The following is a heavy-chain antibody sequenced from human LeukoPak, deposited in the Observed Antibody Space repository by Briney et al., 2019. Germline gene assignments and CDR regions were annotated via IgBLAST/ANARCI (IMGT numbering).Heavy chain of an antibody. CDR3: ARLGPTQWLLHQSFDY. V-gene: IGHV5-51*01. CDR1: GYSFTSYW. Sequence: GESLKISCKGSGYSFTSYWIGWVRQMPGKGLEWMGIIYPGDSDTRYSPSFQGQVTISADKSISTAYLQWSSLKASDTAMYYCARLGPTQWLLHQSFDYWGQGTLVTVSS. D-gene: IGHD6-19*01. CDR2: IYPGDSDT. J-gene: IGHJ4*02.